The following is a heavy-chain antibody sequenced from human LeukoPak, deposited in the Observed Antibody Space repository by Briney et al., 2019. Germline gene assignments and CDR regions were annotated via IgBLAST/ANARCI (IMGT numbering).Heavy chain of an antibody. Sequence: GGSLRLSCAASGFTFSSYGMHWVRQAPGKGLEWVAVISYDGSNKYYADSVKGRFTISRDNSKNTLYLQMNSLRAEDTAVYYCAKGRTSLMVGYYMDVWGKGTTVTVSS. CDR2: ISYDGSNK. CDR3: AKGRTSLMVGYYMDV. V-gene: IGHV3-30*18. D-gene: IGHD2-8*02. CDR1: GFTFSSYG. J-gene: IGHJ6*03.